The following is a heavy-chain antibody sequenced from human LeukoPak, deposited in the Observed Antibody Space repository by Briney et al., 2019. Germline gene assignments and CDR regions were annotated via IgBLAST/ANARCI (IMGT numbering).Heavy chain of an antibody. V-gene: IGHV1-69*02. CDR2: IIPILGIA. CDR1: GYTFTGYY. CDR3: ASLVRDDY. D-gene: IGHD6-13*01. J-gene: IGHJ4*02. Sequence: ASVKVSCKASGYTFTGYYMHWVRQAPGQGLEWMGRIIPILGIANYAQKFQGRVTITADKSTSTAYMELSSLRSEDTAVYYCASLVRDDYWGQGTLVTVSS.